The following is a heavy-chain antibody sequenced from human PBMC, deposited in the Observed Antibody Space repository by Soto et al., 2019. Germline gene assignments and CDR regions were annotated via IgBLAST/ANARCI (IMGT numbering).Heavy chain of an antibody. D-gene: IGHD6-6*01. CDR2: ISEIGGTT. Sequence: EVQLLESGGGLVQPGRSLRLSCAASGFTFNSYDVSWVRQAPGKGLEWVSAISEIGGTTYYADSVKGRFTISRDNSKNTLYLQMNSLSAEDTAVYYCAREYSRAWKTGDYWGQGTLVTVSS. J-gene: IGHJ4*02. V-gene: IGHV3-23*01. CDR1: GFTFNSYD. CDR3: AREYSRAWKTGDY.